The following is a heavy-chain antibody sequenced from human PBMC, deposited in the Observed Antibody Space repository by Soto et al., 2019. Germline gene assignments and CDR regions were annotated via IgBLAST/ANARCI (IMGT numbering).Heavy chain of an antibody. CDR1: GYSFTGLD. J-gene: IGHJ4*02. V-gene: IGHV1-8*01. CDR3: ARGVSAGVDY. Sequence: GASVKVSCKASGYSFTGLDINWVRQTAGQGLEWMGWMEPSTGRTGYAQKFQGRVTMTRDTSINTAYMKLTTLTSDDTAFYYCARGVSAGVDYWGQGTLVTVSS. CDR2: MEPSTGRT. D-gene: IGHD1-26*01.